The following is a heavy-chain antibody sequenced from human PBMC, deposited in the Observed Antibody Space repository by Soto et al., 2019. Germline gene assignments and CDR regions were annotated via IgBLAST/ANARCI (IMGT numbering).Heavy chain of an antibody. J-gene: IGHJ5*02. CDR2: FDPEDGET. V-gene: IGHV1-24*01. D-gene: IGHD5-12*01. CDR3: ATLVSAYSGYGEATNWFDP. CDR1: GYTLTELS. Sequence: GASVKVSCKVSGYTLTELSMHWVRQAPGKGLEWMGGFDPEDGETIYAQKFQGRVTMTEDTSTDTAYMELSSLRSEDTAVYYCATLVSAYSGYGEATNWFDPWGQGTLVTVSS.